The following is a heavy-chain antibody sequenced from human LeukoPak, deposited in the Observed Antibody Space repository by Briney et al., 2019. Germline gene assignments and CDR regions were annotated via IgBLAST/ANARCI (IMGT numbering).Heavy chain of an antibody. CDR1: GGSFSGYY. CDR2: INHSGST. D-gene: IGHD1-26*01. CDR3: ARRVKRGATYFDY. J-gene: IGHJ4*02. V-gene: IGHV4-34*01. Sequence: SETLSLTCAVYGGSFSGYYWSWIRQPPGKGLEWIGEINHSGSTNYNPSLKSRVTISVDTSKNQFSLKLSSVTAADTAVYYCARRVKRGATYFDYWGQGTLVTVSS.